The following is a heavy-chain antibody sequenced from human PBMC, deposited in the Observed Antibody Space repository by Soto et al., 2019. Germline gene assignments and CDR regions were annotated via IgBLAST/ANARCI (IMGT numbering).Heavy chain of an antibody. CDR3: AGDPGDYYFDY. Sequence: QVQLVESGGGVVQPGRSLRLSCAASGFTFSSYGMHWVRQAPDRGLEWVAIIWYDGSNKYYPDSVKGRFTISRDNSKNTLFLQMNSLRAEDTAVYCCAGDPGDYYFDYWGQGTLVTVSS. CDR2: IWYDGSNK. J-gene: IGHJ4*02. CDR1: GFTFSSYG. V-gene: IGHV3-33*01.